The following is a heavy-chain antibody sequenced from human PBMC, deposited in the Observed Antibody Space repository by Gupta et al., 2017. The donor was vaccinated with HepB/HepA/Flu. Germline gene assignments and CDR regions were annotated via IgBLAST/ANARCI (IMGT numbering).Heavy chain of an antibody. V-gene: IGHV4-34*01. CDR2: INHSGST. J-gene: IGHJ4*01. CDR1: GGSFSGYY. CDR3: ACQSIVGARGVDY. D-gene: IGHD1-26*01. Sequence: QVQLQQWGAGLLKPSETLSRTCAVYGGSFSGYYWSWIRQPPGKGLEWIGEINHSGSTNYNPALKSRVTISVDTSLYQFSLKMSSVTAAYTAVYYCACQSIVGARGVDYWGHGPLVTVSS.